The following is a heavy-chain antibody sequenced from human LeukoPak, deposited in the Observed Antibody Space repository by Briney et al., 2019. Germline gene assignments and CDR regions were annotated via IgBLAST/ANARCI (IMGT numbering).Heavy chain of an antibody. Sequence: PSETLSLTCTVSGGSISSYYWSWIRQPPGKGLEWIGYIYYSGNTNYNPSLKSRVTISVDTSKNQFSLKLSSVTAADTAVYYCARRGDGYYYDSSGYYDAFDIWGQGTMVTVSS. D-gene: IGHD3-22*01. CDR2: IYYSGNT. J-gene: IGHJ3*02. V-gene: IGHV4-59*01. CDR3: ARRGDGYYYDSSGYYDAFDI. CDR1: GGSISSYY.